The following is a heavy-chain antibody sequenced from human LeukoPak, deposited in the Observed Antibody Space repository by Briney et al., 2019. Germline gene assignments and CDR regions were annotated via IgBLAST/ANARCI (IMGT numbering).Heavy chain of an antibody. CDR2: INSDGSST. Sequence: PGGSLRLSCAASGFTFSSYWMHWVRQAPGKGLVWVSRINSDGSSTSYADSVKGRFTISRDNAKNTLYLQMNSLRAEDTAVYYCARSHNTVAGPYYYYMDVWGKGTTVTVSS. V-gene: IGHV3-74*01. J-gene: IGHJ6*03. CDR3: ARSHNTVAGPYYYYMDV. CDR1: GFTFSSYW. D-gene: IGHD6-19*01.